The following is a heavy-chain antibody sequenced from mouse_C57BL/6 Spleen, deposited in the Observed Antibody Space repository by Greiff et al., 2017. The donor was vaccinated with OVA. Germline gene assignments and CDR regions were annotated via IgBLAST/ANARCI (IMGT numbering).Heavy chain of an antibody. Sequence: SGPELVKPGASVKMSCKASGYTFTDYNMHWVKQSHGKSLEWIGYINPNNGGTSYNQKFKGKATLTVNKSSSTAYMELRSLTSEDSAVYYCASYGNYVRFAYWGQGTLVTVSA. CDR1: GYTFTDYN. CDR3: ASYGNYVRFAY. V-gene: IGHV1-22*01. J-gene: IGHJ3*01. CDR2: INPNNGGT. D-gene: IGHD2-1*01.